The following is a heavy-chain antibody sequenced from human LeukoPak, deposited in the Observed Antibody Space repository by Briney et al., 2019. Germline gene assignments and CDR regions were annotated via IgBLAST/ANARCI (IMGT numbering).Heavy chain of an antibody. CDR2: ITSSGSII. CDR1: GFTFNGYS. Sequence: GGSLRLSCTASGFTFNGYSMNWVRQAPGKGLEWVPYITSSGSIIYHADSVKGRFTISRDNARNTLYLQMDSLRPEDTAVYYCAKINQPFGSGSYFYYYGMGVWGQGTTVTVSS. V-gene: IGHV3-48*03. D-gene: IGHD3-10*01. J-gene: IGHJ6*02. CDR3: AKINQPFGSGSYFYYYGMGV.